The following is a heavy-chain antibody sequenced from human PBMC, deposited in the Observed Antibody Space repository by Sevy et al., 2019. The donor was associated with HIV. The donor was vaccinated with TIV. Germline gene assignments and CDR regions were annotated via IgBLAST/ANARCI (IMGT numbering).Heavy chain of an antibody. D-gene: IGHD3-22*01. CDR3: ATAREYYEDSSGYLDY. Sequence: ASVTVSCKVSGYTLTELSMHWVRQAPGKGLEWMGRFDPEDGETIFAQKFQGRVTMTEDTSTDTAYMELSSLRSEDTAVYYCATAREYYEDSSGYLDYWGQGTLVTVSS. J-gene: IGHJ4*02. V-gene: IGHV1-24*01. CDR1: GYTLTELS. CDR2: FDPEDGET.